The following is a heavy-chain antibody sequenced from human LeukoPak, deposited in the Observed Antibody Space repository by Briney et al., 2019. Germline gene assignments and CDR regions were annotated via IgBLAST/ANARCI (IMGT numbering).Heavy chain of an antibody. Sequence: SETLSLTCTVSGGSISSYYWSWIRQPPGKGLEWIGYIFYSGSTNYNPSLKSRVTISVDTSKNQFSLKLSSVTAADTAVYYCAGASGAYDYVWGSYRNKPEYYFDYWGQGTLVTVSS. CDR1: GGSISSYY. J-gene: IGHJ4*02. CDR2: IFYSGST. V-gene: IGHV4-59*08. D-gene: IGHD3-16*02. CDR3: AGASGAYDYVWGSYRNKPEYYFDY.